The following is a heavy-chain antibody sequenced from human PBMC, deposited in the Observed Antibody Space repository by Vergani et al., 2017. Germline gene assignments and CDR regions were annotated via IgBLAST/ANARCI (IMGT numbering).Heavy chain of an antibody. V-gene: IGHV4-39*07. CDR1: GGSISSSSYY. CDR3: AREIVVVSGVDY. Sequence: QLQLQESGPGLVKPSETLSLTCTVSGGSISSSSYYWGWIRQPPGKGLEWIGSIYYSGSTYYNPSLKSRVTISVDTSKNQFSLKLSSVTAADTAVYYCAREIVVVSGVDYWGQGTLVTVSS. D-gene: IGHD3-22*01. J-gene: IGHJ4*02. CDR2: IYYSGST.